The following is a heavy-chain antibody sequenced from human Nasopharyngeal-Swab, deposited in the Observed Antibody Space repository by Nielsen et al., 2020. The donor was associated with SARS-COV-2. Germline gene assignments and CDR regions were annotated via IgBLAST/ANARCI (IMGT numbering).Heavy chain of an antibody. CDR2: ISSSSSYI. V-gene: IGHV3-21*01. CDR1: GFTFNNYN. CDR3: ARDGLDYDFWSAYFMDV. J-gene: IGHJ6*02. Sequence: GGSLRLSCAASGFTFNNYNLNWVRQAPGKGLEWVSSISSSSSYIYYADSVKGRFTVSRDNAKNPLYLQMNSLRAEDTAVYYCARDGLDYDFWSAYFMDVWGQGTTVTVSS. D-gene: IGHD3-3*01.